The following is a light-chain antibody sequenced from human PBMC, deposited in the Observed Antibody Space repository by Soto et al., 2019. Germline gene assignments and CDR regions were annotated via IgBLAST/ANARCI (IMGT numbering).Light chain of an antibody. CDR2: GAS. V-gene: IGKV1-33*01. CDR1: QDITNY. J-gene: IGKJ5*01. Sequence: DIQMTQSPSSLSASVGDRVTITCQASQDITNYLNWYQQKPGKASNLLIYGASNLETGVPSRFSGSGSGTDFTFTISSLQAEDIGTYFCQQYDSVFTFGQGTRLEI. CDR3: QQYDSVFT.